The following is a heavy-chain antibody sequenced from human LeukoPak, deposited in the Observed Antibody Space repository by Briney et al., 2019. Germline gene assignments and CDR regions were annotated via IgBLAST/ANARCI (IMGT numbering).Heavy chain of an antibody. Sequence: PSETLSLTCTVSAGSISRYYCSWIRQPAGEGLEWIGRIYTSGTTNYNPPLKSLSTLSVETSKNQFSPKLSSVNAADTAVYYCARAGDYVSWYFDLWGRGTLVTVSS. V-gene: IGHV4-4*07. CDR1: AGSISRYY. CDR2: IYTSGTT. J-gene: IGHJ2*01. CDR3: ARAGDYVSWYFDL. D-gene: IGHD4-17*01.